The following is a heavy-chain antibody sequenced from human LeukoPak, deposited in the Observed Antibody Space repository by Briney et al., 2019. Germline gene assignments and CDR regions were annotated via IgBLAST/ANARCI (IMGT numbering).Heavy chain of an antibody. Sequence: GGSLRLSCAASGFTFSSYGMHWVRQAPGKGLEWVAVIWYDGSNKYYANSVKGRFTISRDNSKNTLYLQMNSLRAEDTAVYYCARDFYVGSGSYYIGYWGQGTLVTVSS. D-gene: IGHD3-10*01. J-gene: IGHJ4*02. CDR1: GFTFSSYG. CDR3: ARDFYVGSGSYYIGY. V-gene: IGHV3-33*01. CDR2: IWYDGSNK.